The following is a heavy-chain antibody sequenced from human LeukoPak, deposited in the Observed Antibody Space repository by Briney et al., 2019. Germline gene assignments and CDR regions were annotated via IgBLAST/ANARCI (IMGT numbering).Heavy chain of an antibody. V-gene: IGHV1-69*04. Sequence: ASVKVSCKASGGTFSSYAISWVRQAPGQGLEWMGRIIPILGIANHAQKFQGRVTITADKSTSTAYMELSSLRSEDTAVYYCARDRWGYSGSYNWGQGTLVTVSS. CDR1: GGTFSSYA. D-gene: IGHD1-26*01. J-gene: IGHJ4*02. CDR3: ARDRWGYSGSYN. CDR2: IIPILGIA.